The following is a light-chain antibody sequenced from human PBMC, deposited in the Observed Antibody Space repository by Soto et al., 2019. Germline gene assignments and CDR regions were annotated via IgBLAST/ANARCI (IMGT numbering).Light chain of an antibody. CDR3: SSYTSRSVVV. Sequence: QSVLTQPASVSGSPGQSITISCTGTSSDVGGYNYVSWYQHHPGKAPKLMIYEVNNRPSGVSNRFSGSKSGNAASLTISGLQAEDEADYYCSSYTSRSVVVFGGGTKLTVL. J-gene: IGLJ2*01. V-gene: IGLV2-14*01. CDR1: SSDVGGYNY. CDR2: EVN.